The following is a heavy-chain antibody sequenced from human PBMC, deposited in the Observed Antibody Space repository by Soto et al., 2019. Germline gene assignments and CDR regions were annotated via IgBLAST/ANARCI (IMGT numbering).Heavy chain of an antibody. D-gene: IGHD3-16*01. CDR2: IKQGGNEK. Sequence: GGSLRLSCAASGFSFSTYLMSWVRQAPGKGLEWVANIKQGGNEKFYVDSVKGRFTISRDNDKKSLYLQMDSLRVKDTAVYYCVGALTYEVPYYYYGMDVWGQGTTVTVSS. CDR3: VGALTYEVPYYYYGMDV. CDR1: GFSFSTYL. V-gene: IGHV3-7*01. J-gene: IGHJ6*02.